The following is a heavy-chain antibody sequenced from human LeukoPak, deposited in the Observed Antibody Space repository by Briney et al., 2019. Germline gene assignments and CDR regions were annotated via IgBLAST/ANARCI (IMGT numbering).Heavy chain of an antibody. CDR1: GYTFTSYY. Sequence: ASVKVSCKASGYTFTSYYMHWVRQAPGQGLEWMGIINPGGGSTSYAQKFQGRVTMTRDTSISTAYMELSRLRSDDTAVYYCARHDYGDYVGYFDYWGQGTLVTVSS. J-gene: IGHJ4*02. CDR3: ARHDYGDYVGYFDY. CDR2: INPGGGST. D-gene: IGHD4-17*01. V-gene: IGHV1-46*01.